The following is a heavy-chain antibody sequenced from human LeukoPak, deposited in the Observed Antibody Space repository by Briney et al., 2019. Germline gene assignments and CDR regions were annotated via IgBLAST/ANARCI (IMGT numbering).Heavy chain of an antibody. V-gene: IGHV1-2*02. CDR3: ARGEVPPHYFDS. J-gene: IGHJ4*02. Sequence: ASVKVSCKASGYTFTGYYMHWVRQAPGQGLEWMGWINPNSGGTNYAQKFQGRVTMTRDTSISTAYMEVSSLRSGDTAVYYCARGEVPPHYFDSWGQGTLVTVSS. CDR1: GYTFTGYY. CDR2: INPNSGGT.